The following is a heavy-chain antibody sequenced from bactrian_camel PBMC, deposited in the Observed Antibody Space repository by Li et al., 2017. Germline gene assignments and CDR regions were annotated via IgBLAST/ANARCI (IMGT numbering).Heavy chain of an antibody. J-gene: IGHJ4*01. D-gene: IGHD2*01. CDR1: VNSISSYS. CDR3: AADDFNLQLARHYRY. V-gene: IGHV3S53*01. CDR2: IDRNGYP. Sequence: VQLVESGGGSVEAGGSLRLSCTASVNSISSYSMYWFRQAPGKERVGVAAIDRNGYPTYTYSVSNRFTISKDNVKNTLYLDMNNLQPEDTAMYFCAADDFNLQLARHYRYWGQGTQVTVS.